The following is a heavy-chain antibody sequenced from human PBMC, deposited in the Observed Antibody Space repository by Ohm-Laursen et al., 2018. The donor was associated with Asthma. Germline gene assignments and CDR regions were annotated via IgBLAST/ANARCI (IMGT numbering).Heavy chain of an antibody. D-gene: IGHD4-11*01. Sequence: SIRLSCAASGFTFSSFAMTWVRQAPGKGLEWVSVISGSGGSAYYADSVKGRFTISRDKSKNTVHLQMNSLRAEDTALYYCAKESSNYWFDPWGQGTLVTVSS. CDR2: ISGSGGSA. V-gene: IGHV3-23*01. CDR1: GFTFSSFA. CDR3: AKESSNYWFDP. J-gene: IGHJ5*02.